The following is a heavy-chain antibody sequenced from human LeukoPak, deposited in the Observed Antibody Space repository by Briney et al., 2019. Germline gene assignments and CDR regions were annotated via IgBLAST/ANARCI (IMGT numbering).Heavy chain of an antibody. CDR3: ARGLTRVTKTLSTPGTGMDV. CDR1: GFTLSSYG. CDR2: IWYDGSNK. D-gene: IGHD4-17*01. Sequence: GGSLRLSCAASGFTLSSYGMHWVRQAPGKGLEWVAVIWYDGSNKYYADSVKGRFTISRDNSKNTLYLQMNSLRAEDTAVYYCARGLTRVTKTLSTPGTGMDVGGQGPTVTV. V-gene: IGHV3-33*01. J-gene: IGHJ6*02.